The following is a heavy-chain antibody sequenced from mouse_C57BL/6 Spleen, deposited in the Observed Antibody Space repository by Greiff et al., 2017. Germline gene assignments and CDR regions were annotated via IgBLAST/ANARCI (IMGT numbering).Heavy chain of an antibody. J-gene: IGHJ4*01. Sequence: QVRLQQPGAELVKPGASVKMSCKASGYTFTSYWITWVKQRPGQGLEWIGDIYPGSGSTNYNEKFKSKATLTVDTSSSTAYMQLSSLTSEDSAVYYCARPPDGYARDYWGQGTSVTVSS. CDR3: ARPPDGYARDY. CDR1: GYTFTSYW. D-gene: IGHD2-3*01. CDR2: IYPGSGST. V-gene: IGHV1-55*01.